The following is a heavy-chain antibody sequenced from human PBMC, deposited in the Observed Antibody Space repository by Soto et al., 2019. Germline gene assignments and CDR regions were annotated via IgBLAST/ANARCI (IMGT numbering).Heavy chain of an antibody. CDR2: IYPGDSDT. Sequence: GESLKISCKGSGYSFTSYWIGWVRQMPGKGLEWMGIIYPGDSDTRYSPSFQGQVTISADKSISTAYLQWSSLKASDTAMYYCARGPLGSQAPRDAFDIWGQGTMVTVSS. J-gene: IGHJ3*02. CDR3: ARGPLGSQAPRDAFDI. V-gene: IGHV5-51*01. D-gene: IGHD1-26*01. CDR1: GYSFTSYW.